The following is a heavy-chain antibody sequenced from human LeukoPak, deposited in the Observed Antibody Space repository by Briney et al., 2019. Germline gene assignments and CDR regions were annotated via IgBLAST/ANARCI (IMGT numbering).Heavy chain of an antibody. Sequence: GESLKISCKASGYSFTSYWIGWVSQMPGKNLEWMGIIYPGDCGTRYSPYFQGHVTISSNKTISNAYLLWMSLQTSETAMYYCARLLWGSYRYYFAYGGQPPLVT. V-gene: IGHV5-51*01. J-gene: IGHJ4*02. CDR1: GYSFTSYW. CDR3: ARLLWGSYRYYFAY. D-gene: IGHD3-16*02. CDR2: IYPGDCGT.